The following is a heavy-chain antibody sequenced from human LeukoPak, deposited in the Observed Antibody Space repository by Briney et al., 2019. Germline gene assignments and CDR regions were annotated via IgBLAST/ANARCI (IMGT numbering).Heavy chain of an antibody. V-gene: IGHV4-59*01. Sequence: SETLSLTCSVSDDSITVYYWTWIRQPPGKGLEWIGYVDHTGSTNFNPSLNGRVSISRDTTNNLFSLRLRSVTAADTAVYFCARGRVSSSTWYSTYYYYFYMDVWGKGTTVTVSS. CDR3: ARGRVSSSTWYSTYYYYFYMDV. CDR2: VDHTGST. D-gene: IGHD1-1*01. CDR1: DDSITVYY. J-gene: IGHJ6*03.